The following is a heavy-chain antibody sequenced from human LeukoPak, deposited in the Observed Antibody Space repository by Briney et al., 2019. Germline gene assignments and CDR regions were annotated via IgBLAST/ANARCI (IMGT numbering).Heavy chain of an antibody. V-gene: IGHV4-59*01. Sequence: PSETLSLTCTVSGGSISSYYWSWIRQPPGKRLEWIGYIYYSGSTNYNPSLKSRVTISVDTSKNQFSLKLSSVTAADTAVYYCARGDSSSWFDYWGQGTLVTVSS. CDR2: IYYSGST. J-gene: IGHJ4*02. CDR3: ARGDSSSWFDY. CDR1: GGSISSYY. D-gene: IGHD6-13*01.